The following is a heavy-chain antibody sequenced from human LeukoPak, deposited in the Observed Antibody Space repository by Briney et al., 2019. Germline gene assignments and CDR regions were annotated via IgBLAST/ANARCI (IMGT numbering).Heavy chain of an antibody. CDR3: AKAHIGSGSVYYFDY. V-gene: IGHV3-23*01. CDR2: ITGTGGST. CDR1: GFTFSSYA. D-gene: IGHD3-10*01. J-gene: IGHJ4*02. Sequence: GGSLRLSCTASGFTFSSYAMGWVRQAPGKGLEGFSIITGTGGSTYYADSVKGRFTISRDNSKNTLSLQMNSLRAADTAVYYCAKAHIGSGSVYYFDYWGQGTLVTVSS.